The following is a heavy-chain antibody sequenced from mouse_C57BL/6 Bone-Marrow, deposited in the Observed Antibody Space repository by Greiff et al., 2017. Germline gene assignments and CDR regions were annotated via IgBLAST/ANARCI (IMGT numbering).Heavy chain of an antibody. V-gene: IGHV10-3*01. CDR3: VREGLREDPYAMDY. CDR1: GFTFNTYA. CDR2: IRSKSSNYAT. J-gene: IGHJ4*01. Sequence: EVKLMESGGGLVQPKGSLKLSCAASGFTFNTYAMHWVRQAPGKGLEWVARIRSKSSNYATSYADSVQNRFTIYRDESHSMLYQKRNNLETEDTAMYCCVREGLREDPYAMDYWGQGGSVTVSS. D-gene: IGHD3-3*01.